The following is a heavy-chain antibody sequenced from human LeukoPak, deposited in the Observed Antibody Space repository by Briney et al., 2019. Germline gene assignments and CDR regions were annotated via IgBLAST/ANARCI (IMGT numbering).Heavy chain of an antibody. Sequence: SETLSLTCTVSGGSISSYYWSWIRQPPGKGLEWIGYIYYSGSTNYSPSLKSRVTISVDTSKNQFSLKLSSVTAADTAVYYCARDREDFWSGSHYYYYMDVWGKGTTVTVSS. J-gene: IGHJ6*03. CDR2: IYYSGST. CDR1: GGSISSYY. CDR3: ARDREDFWSGSHYYYYMDV. V-gene: IGHV4-59*01. D-gene: IGHD3-3*01.